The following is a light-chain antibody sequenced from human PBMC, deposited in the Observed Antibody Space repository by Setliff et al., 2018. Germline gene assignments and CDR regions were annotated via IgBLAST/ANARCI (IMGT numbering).Light chain of an antibody. J-gene: IGLJ1*01. V-gene: IGLV2-23*02. CDR3: CSYAGSSTFGPYV. CDR1: SSDVGSYNL. Sequence: QSALIQPASASGSPGQSIAIPCTGTSSDVGSYNLVSWYQQHPGKAPKLMIYEVSKRPSGVSNRFSGSKSGNTASLTISGLQAEDEADYYCCSYAGSSTFGPYVFGTGTKVTVL. CDR2: EVS.